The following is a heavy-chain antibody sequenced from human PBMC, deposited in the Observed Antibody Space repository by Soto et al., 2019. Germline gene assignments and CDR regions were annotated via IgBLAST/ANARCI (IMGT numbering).Heavy chain of an antibody. CDR1: GFPFSIYI. D-gene: IGHD3-3*01. Sequence: GGSLRLSCAASGFPFSIYIMNWVRQAPGKGLEWVSTITSNTEYYADSVKGRFSISRVNSENTVHLQMNGLRVEDTAVYFCTKEVNYDFWNYFGMDGWGRGTTVTVSS. J-gene: IGHJ6*02. V-gene: IGHV3-21*04. CDR2: ITSNTE. CDR3: TKEVNYDFWNYFGMDG.